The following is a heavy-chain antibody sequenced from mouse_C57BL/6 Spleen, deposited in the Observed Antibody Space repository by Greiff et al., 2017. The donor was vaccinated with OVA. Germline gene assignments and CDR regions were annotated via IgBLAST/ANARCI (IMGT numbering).Heavy chain of an antibody. CDR1: GYTFTSYW. CDR2: IDPSDSYT. V-gene: IGHV1-69*02. Sequence: QVQLQQPGAELVKPGASVKLSCKASGYTFTSYWMHWVKQRPGRGLEWIGSIDPSDSYTNYNQKFKGKATLTVDTSSSTAYMQLSSLTSEDSAVYYCASYYYGSDYWGQGTTLTVSS. CDR3: ASYYYGSDY. D-gene: IGHD1-1*01. J-gene: IGHJ2*01.